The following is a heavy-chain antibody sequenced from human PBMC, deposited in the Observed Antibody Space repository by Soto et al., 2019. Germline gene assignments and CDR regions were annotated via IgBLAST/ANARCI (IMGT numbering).Heavy chain of an antibody. CDR2: IYYSGST. D-gene: IGHD3-10*01. CDR1: GGSISSGGYY. Sequence: QVQLQESGPGLVKPSQTLSLTCTVSGGSISSGGYYWSWIRQHPGKGLEWIGYIYYSGSTYYNPSLKSLVTISVDTSKNQFSLKLSSVTAADTAVYYCARGATPMIRGVIITYWFDPWGQGTLVTVSS. CDR3: ARGATPMIRGVIITYWFDP. J-gene: IGHJ5*02. V-gene: IGHV4-31*01.